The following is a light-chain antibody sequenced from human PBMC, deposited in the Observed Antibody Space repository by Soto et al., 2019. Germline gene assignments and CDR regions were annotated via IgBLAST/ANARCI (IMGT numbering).Light chain of an antibody. CDR3: QQYGSSPRT. CDR1: QSVSSNS. V-gene: IGKV3-20*01. CDR2: GAS. Sequence: EIVLTQSPATLSLSPGGRATLSCRASQSVSSNSLAWFQQKPGQAPRLLIYGASNRATGIPDRFSGSGSGTDFTLTITRLEPEDFAVYYCQQYGSSPRTFGHGTRVETK. J-gene: IGKJ1*01.